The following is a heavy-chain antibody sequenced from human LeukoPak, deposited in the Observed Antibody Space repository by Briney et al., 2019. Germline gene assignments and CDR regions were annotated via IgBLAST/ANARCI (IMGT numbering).Heavy chain of an antibody. CDR2: IYYSGST. J-gene: IGHJ6*02. Sequence: SQTLSLTCTVSGGSISSGDYYWSWIRQPPGKGLEWIGYIYYSGSTYYNPSLKSRVTISVDTSKNQFSLKLSSVTAADTAVYYCARDGPLGYCSSTSCQRMPYYGMDVWGQGTTVTVSS. CDR1: GGSISSGDYY. V-gene: IGHV4-30-4*01. D-gene: IGHD2-2*01. CDR3: ARDGPLGYCSSTSCQRMPYYGMDV.